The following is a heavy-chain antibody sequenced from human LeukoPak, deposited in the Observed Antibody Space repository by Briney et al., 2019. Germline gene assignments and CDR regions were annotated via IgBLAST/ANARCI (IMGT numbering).Heavy chain of an antibody. Sequence: SETLSLTCTVSGGSISSYYWSWIRQPPGKGLEWIGYIYYSGSTNYNPSLKSRVTISLDTSNNQFSLRVTSVTAADTAVYYRASCGGAMDPRFDYWGQGSLVTVYS. CDR1: GGSISSYY. V-gene: IGHV4-59*01. CDR3: ASCGGAMDPRFDY. D-gene: IGHD3-10*01. J-gene: IGHJ4*02. CDR2: IYYSGST.